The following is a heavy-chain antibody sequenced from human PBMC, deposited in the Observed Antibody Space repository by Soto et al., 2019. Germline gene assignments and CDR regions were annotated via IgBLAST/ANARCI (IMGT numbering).Heavy chain of an antibody. CDR2: IDSNGGT. Sequence: QVQLQESGPGLVKPSETLSLTCTVSDDSSSNYKWSWIRQPPGRRLEWIGYIDSNGGTSYNPSLQSRVTISIDTSPKQFFLKLSSVTAADTAVYYCVRQGFGRLHGLVDVWGQGPTVTVSS. CDR3: VRQGFGRLHGLVDV. V-gene: IGHV4-59*08. D-gene: IGHD3-10*01. J-gene: IGHJ6*02. CDR1: DDSSSNYK.